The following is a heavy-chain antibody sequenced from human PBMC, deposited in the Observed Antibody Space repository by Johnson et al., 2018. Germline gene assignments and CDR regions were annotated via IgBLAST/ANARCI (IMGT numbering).Heavy chain of an antibody. V-gene: IGHV3-30*18. CDR3: AKDYDSSGPTLDEYFQH. CDR2: ISYDGSNK. J-gene: IGHJ1*01. D-gene: IGHD3-22*01. CDR1: GFTFSSYG. Sequence: VQLVESGGGVVQPGRSLRLSCAASGFTFSSYGMPWVRQAPGKGLEWVAVISYDGSNKYYADSVKGRFTISRDNSKNTLSLQMNSLRAEDTAVYYCAKDYDSSGPTLDEYFQHGGQGTLVTVSA.